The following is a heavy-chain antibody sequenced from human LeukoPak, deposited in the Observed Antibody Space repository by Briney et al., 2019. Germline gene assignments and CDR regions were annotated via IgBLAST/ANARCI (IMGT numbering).Heavy chain of an antibody. J-gene: IGHJ3*02. CDR1: GGSIISSSYF. CDR3: ARGLTYYFDSSGYYVTDAFDI. D-gene: IGHD3-22*01. V-gene: IGHV4-39*07. Sequence: SETLSLTCTVSGGSIISSSYFWGWIRQPPGKGLEWIGSVYYSGHTYYNPSLQSRVTISVDTSKNQFSLKLTSVTAADTAVYYCARGLTYYFDSSGYYVTDAFDIWGQGTMVTVSS. CDR2: VYYSGHT.